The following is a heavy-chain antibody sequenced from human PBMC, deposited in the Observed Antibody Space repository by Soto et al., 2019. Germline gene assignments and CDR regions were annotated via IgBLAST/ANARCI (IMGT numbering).Heavy chain of an antibody. Sequence: PGGSLRLSCAASGFTFSSYAMSWVRQAPGKGLEWVSAISGSGGSTYYADSVKGRFTISRDNSKNTLYLQMNSLRAEDTAVYYCAKKRAPGGYSSSWSFDYWGQGTLVTVSS. D-gene: IGHD6-13*01. J-gene: IGHJ4*02. CDR2: ISGSGGST. CDR3: AKKRAPGGYSSSWSFDY. CDR1: GFTFSSYA. V-gene: IGHV3-23*01.